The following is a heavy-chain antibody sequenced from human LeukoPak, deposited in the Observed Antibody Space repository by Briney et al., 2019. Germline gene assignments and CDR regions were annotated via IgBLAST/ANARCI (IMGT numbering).Heavy chain of an antibody. V-gene: IGHV3-30*01. CDR3: AREVNYYYYMDV. J-gene: IGHJ6*03. CDR1: GFTFSDYG. Sequence: GASLRLSCSASGFTFSDYGLHWVRQAPGKGLVWVANISDGGSNTYYGDSVKGRFTVSRDNSKNTLYLQMTSLRVDDTAVYYCAREVNYYYYMDVWGKGTTVTVS. CDR2: ISDGGSNT. D-gene: IGHD4-11*01.